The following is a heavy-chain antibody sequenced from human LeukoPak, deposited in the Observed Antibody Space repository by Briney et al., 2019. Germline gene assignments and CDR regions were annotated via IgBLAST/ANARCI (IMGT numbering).Heavy chain of an antibody. J-gene: IGHJ2*01. CDR1: GYTFIRNH. V-gene: IGHV1-46*01. D-gene: IGHD5-12*01. CDR2: INPSGGST. CDR3: ARLHDYYWYFDL. Sequence: ASVKISFKASGYTFIRNHIHWVRQAPGQGLEWMGIINPSGGSTTYAQKFQGRVTMTRDTSTSTVYMELSSLRSEDTAVYYCARLHDYYWYFDLWSRGTLVTVSS.